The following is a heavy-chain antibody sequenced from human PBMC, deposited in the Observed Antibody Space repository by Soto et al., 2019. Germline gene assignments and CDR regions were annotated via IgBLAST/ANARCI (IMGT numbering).Heavy chain of an antibody. Sequence: QVQLVESGGGVVQPGTSLRLSCAASGFTFRTYGMHWVRQAPGKGLEWVAVIWSDGKTKDYADSVKGRFTISRDNSQDTLNLQMDSLRAEATAVYYCATDRGGSPFDYWGQGTLVVVSS. CDR3: ATDRGGSPFDY. V-gene: IGHV3-33*01. CDR1: GFTFRTYG. CDR2: IWSDGKTK. J-gene: IGHJ4*02. D-gene: IGHD3-16*01.